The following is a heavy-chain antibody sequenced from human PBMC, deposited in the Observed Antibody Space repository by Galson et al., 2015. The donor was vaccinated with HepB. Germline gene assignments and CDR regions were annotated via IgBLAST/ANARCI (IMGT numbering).Heavy chain of an antibody. CDR3: ARKAISRDSLTGRDAYFDS. Sequence: SVKVSCKASGYTFTNHYLHWVRQAPGQGLEWMGMINPSGGSTDYAQKFQGRVTMTRDTSTSTVYMELSSLRSDDTAVYYCARKAISRDSLTGRDAYFDSWGQGTLVSVSS. V-gene: IGHV1-46*01. J-gene: IGHJ4*02. D-gene: IGHD3-9*01. CDR2: INPSGGST. CDR1: GYTFTNHY.